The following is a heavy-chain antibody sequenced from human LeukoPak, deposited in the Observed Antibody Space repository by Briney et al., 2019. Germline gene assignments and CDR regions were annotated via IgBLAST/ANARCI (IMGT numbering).Heavy chain of an antibody. Sequence: GGSLRLSCAASGFIFSNYAMHWVRQAPGKGLEREAVISSDGSKKDHADSVKGRFTISRDNSKNTVYLQMNSLRVEDTAVYYCARGAHKRDDYGGFFDYWGQGTLVTVSS. D-gene: IGHD4-23*01. V-gene: IGHV3-30*04. J-gene: IGHJ4*02. CDR2: ISSDGSKK. CDR3: ARGAHKRDDYGGFFDY. CDR1: GFIFSNYA.